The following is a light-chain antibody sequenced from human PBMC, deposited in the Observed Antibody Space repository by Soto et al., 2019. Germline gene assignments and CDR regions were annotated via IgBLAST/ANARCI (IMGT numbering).Light chain of an antibody. CDR2: GNS. V-gene: IGLV1-40*01. CDR3: QSYDSSLSGYV. J-gene: IGLJ1*01. CDR1: SSNIGAGYD. Sequence: SVLTQPPSVSGAPGQRVTISCTGSSSNIGAGYDVHWYQQLPGTAPKLLIYGNSNRPSGVPDRFSGSKSGTSASLAITGLQAEDEADYSCQSYDSSLSGYVFGTGTKVPV.